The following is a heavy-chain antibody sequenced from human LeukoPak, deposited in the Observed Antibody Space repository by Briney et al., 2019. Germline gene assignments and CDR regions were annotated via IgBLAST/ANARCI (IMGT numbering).Heavy chain of an antibody. J-gene: IGHJ5*01. D-gene: IGHD1-26*01. CDR3: AKRQGPNSGSYDWFDP. CDR1: GGSISSYY. V-gene: IGHV4-4*09. CDR2: IHSSGYT. Sequence: SETLSLTCTVSGGSISSYYWSWIRQPPGQGLEWIAYIHSSGYTNYNPSLKSRVTISVDTSKNQFSLKVSSVTAADTAVYYCAKRQGPNSGSYDWFDPWGQGTTVTVSS.